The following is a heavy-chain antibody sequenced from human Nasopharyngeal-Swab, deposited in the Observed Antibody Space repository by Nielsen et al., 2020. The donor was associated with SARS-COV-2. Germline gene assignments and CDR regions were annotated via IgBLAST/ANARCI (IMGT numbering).Heavy chain of an antibody. D-gene: IGHD3-3*01. Sequence: SETLSLTCTVSGGSISSSSYYWGWIRQPPGKGLEWIGSIYYSGSTYYNPSLKSRVTISVDTSKNQFSLKLSSVIAADTAVYYCASITIFGVVYSWGQGTMVTVSS. V-gene: IGHV4-39*01. J-gene: IGHJ3*01. CDR1: GGSISSSSYY. CDR2: IYYSGST. CDR3: ASITIFGVVYS.